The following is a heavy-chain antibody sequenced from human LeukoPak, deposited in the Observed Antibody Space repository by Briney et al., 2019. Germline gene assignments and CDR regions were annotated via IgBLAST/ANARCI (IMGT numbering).Heavy chain of an antibody. CDR3: ARDKGGGQSSGSSGGMDV. CDR1: GFTVNSNY. CDR2: IYGGGST. Sequence: GGSLRLSCAASGFTVNSNYMSWVRQAPGKGLEWVSVIYGGGSTYYADSVKGRFTISRDNSKNTLYLQMNSLRAEDTAVYYCARDKGGGQSSGSSGGMDVWGQGTTVTVSS. V-gene: IGHV3-66*01. J-gene: IGHJ6*02. D-gene: IGHD6-19*01.